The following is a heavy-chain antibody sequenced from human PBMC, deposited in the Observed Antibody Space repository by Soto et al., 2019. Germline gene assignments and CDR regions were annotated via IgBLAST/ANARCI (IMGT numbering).Heavy chain of an antibody. CDR1: GFTFGDYA. CDR3: TRATGASDY. Sequence: GSLRLSCTASGFTFGDYAMSWVRQAPGKGLEWVGFIRSKAYGGTTEYAASVKGRFTISRDDSKSIAYLQMNSLKTEDTAVYYCTRATGASDYWGQGTLVTVSS. J-gene: IGHJ4*02. V-gene: IGHV3-49*04. CDR2: IRSKAYGGTT. D-gene: IGHD3-10*01.